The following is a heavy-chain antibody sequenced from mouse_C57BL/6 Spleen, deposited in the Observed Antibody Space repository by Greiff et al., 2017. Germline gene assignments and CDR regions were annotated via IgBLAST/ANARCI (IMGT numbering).Heavy chain of an antibody. CDR3: ARKTGTGGNYFDY. J-gene: IGHJ2*01. D-gene: IGHD4-1*01. V-gene: IGHV1-54*01. Sequence: QVQLQQSGAELVRPGTSVKVSCKASGYAFTNYLIEWVKQRPGQGLEWIGVINPGSGGTNYNEKFKGKATLTADKSSSTAYMQLSSLTSEDSAVYFCARKTGTGGNYFDYWGQGTTLTVSS. CDR2: INPGSGGT. CDR1: GYAFTNYL.